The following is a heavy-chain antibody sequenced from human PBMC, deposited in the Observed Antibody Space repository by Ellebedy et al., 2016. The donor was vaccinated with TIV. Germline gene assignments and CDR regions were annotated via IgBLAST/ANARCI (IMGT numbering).Heavy chain of an antibody. CDR1: GYSFTSYY. V-gene: IGHV1-46*01. J-gene: IGHJ4*02. CDR3: AAEWDTAMVQF. CDR2: IYPSGDRT. Sequence: ASVKVSCKASGYSFTSYYMHWVRQAPGQGLEWMAMIYPSGDRTTYAQKFQGRAFVTRDTSTSTDHMELSSLRFDDTAVYYCAAEWDTAMVQFWGQGTLVSVSS. D-gene: IGHD5-18*01.